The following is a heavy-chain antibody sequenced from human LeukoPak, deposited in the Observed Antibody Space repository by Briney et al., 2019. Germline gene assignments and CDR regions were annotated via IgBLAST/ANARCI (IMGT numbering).Heavy chain of an antibody. CDR3: ARESTPNYCSSTSCYTNWFDP. CDR2: IYYSGST. V-gene: IGHV4-59*01. Sequence: SETLSLTCTVSGGSSSSYCWSWIRQPPGKGLEWIGYIYYSGSTNYNPSLKSRVTISVDTSKNQFSLKLSSVTAADTAVYYCARESTPNYCSSTSCYTNWFDPWGQGTLVTVSS. J-gene: IGHJ5*02. CDR1: GGSSSSYC. D-gene: IGHD2-2*02.